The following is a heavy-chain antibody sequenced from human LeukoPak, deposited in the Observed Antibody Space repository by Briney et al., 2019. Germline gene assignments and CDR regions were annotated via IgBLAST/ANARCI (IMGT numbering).Heavy chain of an antibody. D-gene: IGHD4-17*01. J-gene: IGHJ4*02. CDR1: GGSISSYY. CDR2: MDYSGST. CDR3: ARHGGDYTFDY. V-gene: IGHV4-59*08. Sequence: SETLSLTCTVSGGSISSYYWSWIRQPPGKGPEWIAYMDYSGSTFYNPSLKSRVSTSVDTSKNQFSLKVRSVTAAGTAVYYCARHGGDYTFDYWGQGTLVTVSS.